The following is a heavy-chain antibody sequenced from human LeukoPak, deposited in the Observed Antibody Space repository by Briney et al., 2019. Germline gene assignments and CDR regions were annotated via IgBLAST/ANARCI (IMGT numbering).Heavy chain of an antibody. CDR2: INPSGGST. V-gene: IGHV1-46*01. CDR3: AREGAVAVAEEVASYYYYYGMDV. J-gene: IGHJ6*02. CDR1: GYTFTGYY. D-gene: IGHD6-19*01. Sequence: ASVKVSCKASGYTFTGYYMHWVRQAPGQGLEWMGIINPSGGSTSYAQKFQGRVTMTRDTSTSTVYMELSSLRSEDTAVYYCAREGAVAVAEEVASYYYYYGMDVWGQGTTVTVSS.